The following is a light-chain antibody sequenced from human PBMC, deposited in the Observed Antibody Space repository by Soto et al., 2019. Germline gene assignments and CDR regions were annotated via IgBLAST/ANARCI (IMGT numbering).Light chain of an antibody. CDR3: SSYAGSNNLGV. Sequence: QSVLTQPLSASGSPGQSVTISCTGTSSDIGGYNYVSWYQQHPGKAPKLMIYEVTKRPSGVPDRFSGSKSGNTASLTVSGLQAEHEADYYCSSYAGSNNLGVFGTGTKVTVL. CDR1: SSDIGGYNY. V-gene: IGLV2-8*01. CDR2: EVT. J-gene: IGLJ1*01.